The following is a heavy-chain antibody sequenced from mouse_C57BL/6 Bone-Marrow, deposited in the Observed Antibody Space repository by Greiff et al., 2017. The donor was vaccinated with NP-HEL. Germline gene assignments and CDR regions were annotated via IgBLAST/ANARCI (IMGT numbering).Heavy chain of an antibody. D-gene: IGHD1-1*01. CDR3: VRPSVITTVVAPYAMDY. Sequence: EVQLVESGGGLVQPKGSLKLSCAASGFTFNTYAMHWVRQAPGKGLEWVARIRSKSSNYATYYADSVKDRFTISRDDSQSMLYLQMNNLKTEDTAMYYCVRPSVITTVVAPYAMDYWGQGTSVTVSS. CDR2: IRSKSSNYAT. V-gene: IGHV10-3*01. J-gene: IGHJ4*01. CDR1: GFTFNTYA.